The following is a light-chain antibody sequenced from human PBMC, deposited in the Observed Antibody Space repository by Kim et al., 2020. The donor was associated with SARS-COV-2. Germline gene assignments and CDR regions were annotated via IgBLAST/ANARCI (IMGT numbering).Light chain of an antibody. J-gene: IGKJ2*01. CDR3: QRYGGSSYT. V-gene: IGKV3-20*01. CDR1: QSVSSNS. CDR2: GVS. Sequence: EIVLTQSPGTLSLSPGQGATLSCRASQSVSSNSLGWFQQKPGQAPRLLIYGVSNRATGIPDRFSGSGSGTDFTLTISRLEPEDFAVYYCQRYGGSSYTFGQETKLEI.